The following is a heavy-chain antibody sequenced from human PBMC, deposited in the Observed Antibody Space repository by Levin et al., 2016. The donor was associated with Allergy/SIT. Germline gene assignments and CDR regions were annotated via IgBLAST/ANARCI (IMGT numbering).Heavy chain of an antibody. D-gene: IGHD3-22*01. CDR2: ISGSGGST. Sequence: VRQAPGKGLEWVSAISGSGGSTYYADSVKGRFTISRDNSKNTLYLQMNSLRAEDTAVYYCAKAAYYDSSHGGGYWGQGTLVTVSS. J-gene: IGHJ4*02. CDR3: AKAAYYDSSHGGGY. V-gene: IGHV3-23*01.